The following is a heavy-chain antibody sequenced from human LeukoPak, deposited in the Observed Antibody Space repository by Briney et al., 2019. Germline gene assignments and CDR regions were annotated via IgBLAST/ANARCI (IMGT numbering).Heavy chain of an antibody. CDR1: GFTFSSYW. V-gene: IGHV3-7*01. Sequence: PGGSLRLSCAASGFTFSSYWMSWVRQAPGKWLEWVANIKQDGSEKYYVDSVKGRFTISRDNAKNSLYLQMNSLRAEDTAVYYCARDKRVVTGLYYFEYWGQGTLVTVSS. CDR3: ARDKRVVTGLYYFEY. D-gene: IGHD2-21*02. J-gene: IGHJ4*02. CDR2: IKQDGSEK.